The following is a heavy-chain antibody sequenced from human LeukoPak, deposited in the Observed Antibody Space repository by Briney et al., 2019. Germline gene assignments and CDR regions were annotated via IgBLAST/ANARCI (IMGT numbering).Heavy chain of an antibody. V-gene: IGHV3-48*04. CDR2: ISSSGSTI. CDR1: GFTFSSYS. Sequence: GGSLRLSCAASGFTFSSYSMNWVRQAPGKGLEWVSYISSSGSTIYYADSVKGRFTISRDNAKNSLYLQMNSLRAEDTAVYYCARGPVPLWFDPWGQGTLVTVSS. CDR3: ARGPVPLWFDP. D-gene: IGHD2-2*01. J-gene: IGHJ5*02.